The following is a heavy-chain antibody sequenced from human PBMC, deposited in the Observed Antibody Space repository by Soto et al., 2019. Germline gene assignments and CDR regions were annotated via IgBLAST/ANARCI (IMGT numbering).Heavy chain of an antibody. CDR2: ISSSGSTI. CDR3: ARGYCSGGSCYGSPFDP. J-gene: IGHJ5*02. Sequence: GGSLRLSCAASGFTFSSYEMNWVRQAPGKGLEWVSYISSSGSTIYYADSVKGRFTISRDNAKNSLYPQMNSLRAEDTAVYYCARGYCSGGSCYGSPFDPWGQGTLVTVSS. V-gene: IGHV3-48*03. D-gene: IGHD2-15*01. CDR1: GFTFSSYE.